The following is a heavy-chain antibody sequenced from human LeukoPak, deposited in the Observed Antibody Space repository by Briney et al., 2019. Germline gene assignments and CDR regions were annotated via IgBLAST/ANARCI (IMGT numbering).Heavy chain of an antibody. V-gene: IGHV4-34*01. CDR1: GFTFSSYA. J-gene: IGHJ4*02. CDR3: ARDWEYCSSTSCYYYFDY. Sequence: GSLRLSCAASGFTFSSYAMSWIRQPPGKGLEWIGEINHSGSTNYNPSLKSRVTISVDTSKNQFSLKLSSVTAADTAVYYCARDWEYCSSTSCYYYFDYWGQGTLVTVSS. CDR2: INHSGST. D-gene: IGHD2-2*01.